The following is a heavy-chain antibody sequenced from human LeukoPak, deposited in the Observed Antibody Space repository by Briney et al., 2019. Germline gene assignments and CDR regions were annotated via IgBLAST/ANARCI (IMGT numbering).Heavy chain of an antibody. Sequence: PSETLSLTCTVSGASIKRYYWSWIRQPPGKGLEWVGYIFDSGTTNYNPSLKSRVTISVDTSKNQFSLKLSSVTAADTAVYYCSVRLGDRSTSFDPWGQGTLVTVSS. CDR3: SVRLGDRSTSFDP. CDR1: GASIKRYY. D-gene: IGHD3-16*01. CDR2: IFDSGTT. V-gene: IGHV4-59*08. J-gene: IGHJ5*02.